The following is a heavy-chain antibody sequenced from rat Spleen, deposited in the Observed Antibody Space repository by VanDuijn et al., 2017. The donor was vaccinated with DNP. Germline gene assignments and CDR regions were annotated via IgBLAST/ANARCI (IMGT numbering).Heavy chain of an antibody. V-gene: IGHV5S13*01. CDR1: GFTFTNYG. J-gene: IGHJ3*01. D-gene: IGHD3-7*01. Sequence: EVQLVESGGGLVQPGRSLKLSCAASGFTFTNYGMAWVRQTPTKGLEWVASISYEGDSTYYGDSVKGRFTISRDNAKNTLYLQMDSLRSEDTATYYCATSESAGFVYWGQGTLVTVSS. CDR2: ISYEGDST. CDR3: ATSESAGFVY.